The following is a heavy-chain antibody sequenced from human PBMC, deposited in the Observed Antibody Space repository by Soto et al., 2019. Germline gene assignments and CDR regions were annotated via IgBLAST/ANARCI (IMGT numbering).Heavy chain of an antibody. V-gene: IGHV3-33*01. D-gene: IGHD4-4*01. CDR1: GFTFSSYG. CDR2: IWYDGSNK. CDR3: AYTTTVTTGRIGHYFDY. J-gene: IGHJ4*02. Sequence: LRLSCAASGFTFSSYGMHWVRQAPGKGLEWVAVIWYDGSNKYYADSVKGRFTISRDNSKNTLYLQMNSLRAEDTAVYYCAYTTTVTTGRIGHYFDYWGQGTLVTVSS.